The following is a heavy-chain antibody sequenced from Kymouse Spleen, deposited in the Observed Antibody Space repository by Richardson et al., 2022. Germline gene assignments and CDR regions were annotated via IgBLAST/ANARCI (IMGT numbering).Heavy chain of an antibody. J-gene: IGHJ6*02. CDR2: ISYDGSNK. Sequence: QVQLVESGGGVVQPGRSLRLSCAASGFTFSSYGMHWVRQAPGKGLEWVAVISYDGSNKYYADSVKGRFTISRDNSKNTLYLQMNSLRAEDTAVYYCAKDGRITMVRGVIMRDYYGMDVWGQGTTVTVSS. V-gene: IGHV3-30*18. CDR1: GFTFSSYG. CDR3: AKDGRITMVRGVIMRDYYGMDV. D-gene: IGHD3-10*01.